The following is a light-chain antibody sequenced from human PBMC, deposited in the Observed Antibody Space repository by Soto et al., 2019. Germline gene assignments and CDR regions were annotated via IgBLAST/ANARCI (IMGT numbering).Light chain of an antibody. V-gene: IGLV1-40*01. J-gene: IGLJ2*01. CDR3: QSYDSSLSGNVV. CDR1: SSNIGAGYD. Sequence: QSVLTQPPSVSGSPGQRVTLSCTGRSSNIGAGYDVHWYQQLPGTAPKLLIYGNSNRPSGVPDRFSGSKSGTSASLAITGLQAEDEADYYCQSYDSSLSGNVVFGGGTKLTVL. CDR2: GNS.